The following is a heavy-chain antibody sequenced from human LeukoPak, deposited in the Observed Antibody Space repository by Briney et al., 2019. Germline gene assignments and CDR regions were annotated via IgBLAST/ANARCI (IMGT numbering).Heavy chain of an antibody. CDR2: IYHSGST. Sequence: PSETLSLTCAVSGYSISSGYYWGWIRQPPGKGLEWIGSIYHSGSTYYNPSLKSRVTISVDTSKNQFSLKLSSVTAADTAVYYCASGYYGSGVNWFDPWGQGTLVTVSS. V-gene: IGHV4-38-2*01. CDR1: GYSISSGYY. D-gene: IGHD3-10*01. J-gene: IGHJ5*02. CDR3: ASGYYGSGVNWFDP.